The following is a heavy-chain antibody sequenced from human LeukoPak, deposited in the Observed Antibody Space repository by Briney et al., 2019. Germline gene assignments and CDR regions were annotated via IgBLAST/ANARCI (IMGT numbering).Heavy chain of an antibody. D-gene: IGHD6-13*01. CDR2: ISWNSGSI. CDR1: GFTFDDYA. V-gene: IGHV3-9*01. Sequence: GGSLRLSCAASGFTFDDYAMHWVRQAPGKGLEWVSGISWNSGSIGYADSVKGRFTISRDNAKNSPYLQMNSLRAEDTALYYCAKGGPYSSLQEAIDYWGQGTLVTVSS. J-gene: IGHJ4*02. CDR3: AKGGPYSSLQEAIDY.